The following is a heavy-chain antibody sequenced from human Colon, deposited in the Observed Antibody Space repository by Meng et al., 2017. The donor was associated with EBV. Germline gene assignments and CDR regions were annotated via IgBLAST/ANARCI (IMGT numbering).Heavy chain of an antibody. CDR2: IIHGGSP. CDR1: GWSLSGAY. V-gene: IGHV4-34*12. Sequence: QVQLQQWGAGLLKPSETLSLTCPVNGWSLSGAYWNWIRQPPGKGLEWIGEIIHGGSPSYNPSLKSRVTISIDTSKNQLSLMLSSVTAADTAVYYCARRPTGIDYWGQGTLVTVSS. J-gene: IGHJ4*02. CDR3: ARRPTGIDY. D-gene: IGHD2-8*02.